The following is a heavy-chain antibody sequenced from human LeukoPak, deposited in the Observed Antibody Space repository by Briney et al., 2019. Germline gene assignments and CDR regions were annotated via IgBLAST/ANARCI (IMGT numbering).Heavy chain of an antibody. D-gene: IGHD2-15*01. J-gene: IGHJ4*02. Sequence: GASVKVSCKASGGTFSSYAISWVRQAPGQGLEWMGRIIPIFGTANYAQKFQGRITITTDESTSTAYMELSSLRSEDTAVYYCAREYCSGGSCHDYWGQGTLVTVSS. CDR2: IIPIFGTA. V-gene: IGHV1-69*05. CDR3: AREYCSGGSCHDY. CDR1: GGTFSSYA.